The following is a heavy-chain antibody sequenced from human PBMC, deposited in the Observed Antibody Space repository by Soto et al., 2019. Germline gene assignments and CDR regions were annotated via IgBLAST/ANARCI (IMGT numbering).Heavy chain of an antibody. CDR2: IIPIFGTA. V-gene: IGHV1-69*13. CDR3: ARDRYSGYAPHDY. Sequence: SVKVSCKASGGTFSSYTISWVRQAPGQGLEWMGGIIPIFGTANYAQKFQGRVTITADESTSTAYMELSSLRSEDTAVYYCARDRYSGYAPHDYWGQGTLVTVSS. D-gene: IGHD5-12*01. J-gene: IGHJ4*02. CDR1: GGTFSSYT.